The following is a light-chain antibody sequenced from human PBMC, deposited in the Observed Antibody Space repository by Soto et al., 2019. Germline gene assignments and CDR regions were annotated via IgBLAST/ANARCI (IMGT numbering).Light chain of an antibody. V-gene: IGKV3-15*01. Sequence: EIVMTQSPATLSVSPGERATLSCRASQSFSSNLAWYQQKPGQAPRLLIYGASTRATGIPARFSGSGSGTEFTLTISSLQSEDFAVYYCQQYNNWPLTFGGGTQVEIK. CDR3: QQYNNWPLT. CDR2: GAS. CDR1: QSFSSN. J-gene: IGKJ4*01.